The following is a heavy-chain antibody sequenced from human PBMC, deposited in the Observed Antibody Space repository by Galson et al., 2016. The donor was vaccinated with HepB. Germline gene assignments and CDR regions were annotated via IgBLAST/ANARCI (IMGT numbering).Heavy chain of an antibody. CDR3: AKGYGLWDY. D-gene: IGHD5-18*01. V-gene: IGHV3-53*01. Sequence: SLRLSCAASGFSVSSSYMTWVRQTPGKGLEWVSIIYSGGSTYYADSVKGRFTISRDNSKNTLYLQMNSLRAEDTAVYYCAKGYGLWDYWGQGTLVTVSS. J-gene: IGHJ4*02. CDR1: GFSVSSSY. CDR2: IYSGGST.